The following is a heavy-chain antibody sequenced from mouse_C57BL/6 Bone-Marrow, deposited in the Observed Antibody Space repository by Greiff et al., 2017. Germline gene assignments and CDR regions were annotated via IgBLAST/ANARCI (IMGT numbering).Heavy chain of an antibody. CDR1: GYNIKDDY. D-gene: IGHD2-10*01. J-gene: IGHJ2*01. V-gene: IGHV14-4*01. CDR2: IDPDNGDT. Sequence: VQLQQSGAELVRPGASVKLSCTASGYNIKDDYMHWVKQRPEQGLEWIGWIDPDNGDTEYAPKFQGKATLTADTSSNTAYLQLSSLTSEDTADYYCSTKSSYYDNLDYWGQGTTLTVSS. CDR3: STKSSYYDNLDY.